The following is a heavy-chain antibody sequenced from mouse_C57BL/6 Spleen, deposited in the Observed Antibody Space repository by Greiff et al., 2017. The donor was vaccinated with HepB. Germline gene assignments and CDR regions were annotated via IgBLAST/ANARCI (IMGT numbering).Heavy chain of an antibody. CDR2: ISYDGSN. Sequence: DVKLVESGPGLVKPSQSLSLTCSVTGYSITSGYYWNWIRQFPGNKLEWMGYISYDGSNNYNPSLKNRISITRDTSKNQFFLKLNSVTTEDTATYYCAIVATDYWGQGTTLTVSS. D-gene: IGHD1-1*01. CDR1: GYSITSGYY. V-gene: IGHV3-6*01. CDR3: AIVATDY. J-gene: IGHJ2*01.